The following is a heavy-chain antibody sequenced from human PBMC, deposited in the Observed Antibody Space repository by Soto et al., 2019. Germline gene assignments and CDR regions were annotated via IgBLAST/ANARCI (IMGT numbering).Heavy chain of an antibody. CDR1: GFTFNSYG. CDR3: ARAGDDYCSGTRCFHYYGLDV. Sequence: QVQLVESGGGVVQPGSSLRVSCTASGFTFNSYGIHWVRQAPGKGLEWLALIEYNAKNSFYADSVKGRFSISRDNSRNTVYLQVNGPRAEDRAVYCCARAGDDYCSGTRCFHYYGLDVWGQGTTVIVSS. V-gene: IGHV3-33*05. CDR2: IEYNAKNS. D-gene: IGHD2-15*01. J-gene: IGHJ6*02.